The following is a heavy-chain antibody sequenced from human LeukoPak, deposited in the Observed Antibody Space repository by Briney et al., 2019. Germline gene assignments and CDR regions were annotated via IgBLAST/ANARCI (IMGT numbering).Heavy chain of an antibody. CDR3: ARNAGKYYRYFQH. J-gene: IGHJ1*01. CDR1: GGSISSGGYY. Sequence: SQTLSLTCTVSGGSISSGGYYWSWIRQHPGKGLEWIGYIYYSGSTYYNPSLKSRVNITIDTSKNQFSLTLTSVTAADTAMYYCARNAGKYYRYFQHWGQGTVVSVSS. V-gene: IGHV4-31*03. CDR2: IYYSGST. D-gene: IGHD2/OR15-2a*01.